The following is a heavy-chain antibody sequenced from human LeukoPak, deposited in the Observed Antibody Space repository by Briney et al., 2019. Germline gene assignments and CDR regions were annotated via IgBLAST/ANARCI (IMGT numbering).Heavy chain of an antibody. V-gene: IGHV3-23*01. Sequence: PGGSLRLSCAASGFIFSSYAMSWVRQAPGKGLEWVSAISGSGGSTYYADSVKGRFTISRDNSKNTLYLQMNSLGAEDTAVYYCAKDEGSGWPYYFDYWGQGTLATVSS. J-gene: IGHJ4*02. CDR2: ISGSGGST. D-gene: IGHD6-19*01. CDR1: GFIFSSYA. CDR3: AKDEGSGWPYYFDY.